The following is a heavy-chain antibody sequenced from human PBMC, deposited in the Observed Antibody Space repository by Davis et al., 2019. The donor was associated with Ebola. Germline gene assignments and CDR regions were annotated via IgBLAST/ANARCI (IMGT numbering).Heavy chain of an antibody. D-gene: IGHD3-10*01. Sequence: GESLKISCAASGFTFSSYSMNWVRQAPGKGLEWVSSISSSSSYIYYADSAKGRFTISRDNAKNSLYLQMNSLRDEDTAVYYCARADYGSGSSYGMDVWGKGTTVTVSS. CDR1: GFTFSSYS. J-gene: IGHJ6*04. V-gene: IGHV3-21*01. CDR2: ISSSSSYI. CDR3: ARADYGSGSSYGMDV.